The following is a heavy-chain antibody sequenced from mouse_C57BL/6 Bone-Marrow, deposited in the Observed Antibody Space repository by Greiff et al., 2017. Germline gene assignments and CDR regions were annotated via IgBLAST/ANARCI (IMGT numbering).Heavy chain of an antibody. D-gene: IGHD2-1*01. CDR3: VKGNYGNYGYYAMDY. Sequence: VQLQQPGTERVKPGASVKLSCKASGYTSTSYWMNWVKQRPGQGLEWIGNINLINGGTNYNEKLKSKATLTVDKSSSTAYMQLSSLTSEDSAVYYCVKGNYGNYGYYAMDYWGQGPSVTVSS. J-gene: IGHJ4*01. CDR1: GYTSTSYW. V-gene: IGHV1-53*01. CDR2: INLINGGT.